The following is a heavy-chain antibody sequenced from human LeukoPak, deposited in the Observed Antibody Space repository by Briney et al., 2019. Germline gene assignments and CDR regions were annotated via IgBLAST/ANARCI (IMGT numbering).Heavy chain of an antibody. D-gene: IGHD3-3*01. J-gene: IGHJ3*02. CDR2: INHSGST. CDR3: ARLRTLRFFFPTNDFDI. CDR1: GGSFSGYY. Sequence: SETLSLTCAVYGGSFSGYYWSWIRQPPGKGLEWIGEINHSGSTNYNPSLKSRVTISVDTSKNQFSLKLSSVTAADTAVYYCARLRTLRFFFPTNDFDIWGQGTMVTVSS. V-gene: IGHV4-34*01.